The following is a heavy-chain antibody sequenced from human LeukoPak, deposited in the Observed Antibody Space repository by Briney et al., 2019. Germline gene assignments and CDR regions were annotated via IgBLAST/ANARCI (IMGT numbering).Heavy chain of an antibody. D-gene: IGHD3-22*01. CDR1: EFTFSSYG. V-gene: IGHV3-33*01. CDR3: ARAMMVVANLWGVYDY. Sequence: GGSLRLSCAASEFTFSSYGMHWVRQAPGKGLEWVAVIWYDGSNKYYADSVKGRFTISRDNSKNTLYLQMDSLRAEDTAVYYCARAMMVVANLWGVYDYWGQGTLVTVSS. J-gene: IGHJ4*02. CDR2: IWYDGSNK.